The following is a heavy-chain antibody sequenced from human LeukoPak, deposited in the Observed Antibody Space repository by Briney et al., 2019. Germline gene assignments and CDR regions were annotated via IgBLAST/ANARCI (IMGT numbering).Heavy chain of an antibody. Sequence: SETLSLTCTVSGGSISSGSYYWSWIRQPAGKGLEWIGRIYTSGSTSYNPALKSRVTISVDTSKNQFSLKLSSVTAADTAVYYCAREVPAPLWSSGWFDPWGKGTLVTVSS. D-gene: IGHD3-10*01. J-gene: IGHJ5*02. CDR2: IYTSGST. V-gene: IGHV4-61*02. CDR1: GGSISSGSYY. CDR3: AREVPAPLWSSGWFDP.